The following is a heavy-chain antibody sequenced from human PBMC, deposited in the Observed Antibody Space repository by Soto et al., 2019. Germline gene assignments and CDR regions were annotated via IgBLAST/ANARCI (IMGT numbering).Heavy chain of an antibody. V-gene: IGHV3-33*01. Sequence: QAQLAESGGGVVQPGRSLRLSCAASGFTFSNCGMHWVRQAPGKGLEWVAVIYYDGSIKYYADSVESRFTISRDNSKNTLYLQMNSLRAEDTALYYCARGPPISSNWYWYIDLWGRGTLVTVST. J-gene: IGHJ2*01. CDR2: IYYDGSIK. CDR1: GFTFSNCG. CDR3: ARGPPISSNWYWYIDL. D-gene: IGHD2-2*01.